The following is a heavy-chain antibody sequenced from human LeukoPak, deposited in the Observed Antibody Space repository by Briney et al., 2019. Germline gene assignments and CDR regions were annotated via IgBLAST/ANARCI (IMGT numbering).Heavy chain of an antibody. D-gene: IGHD4-17*01. CDR2: LGGSGRSI. CDR3: AKSTTTVTPYYLDY. Sequence: GESLRLSCAASGFTFSSYAMSWVRQAPGKGLEWVSALGGSGRSIYYADSVKGRFTISRDNSKNTLYLQMNSLRAEDTAVYYCAKSTTTVTPYYLDYWGQGNLVTVSS. CDR1: GFTFSSYA. V-gene: IGHV3-23*01. J-gene: IGHJ4*02.